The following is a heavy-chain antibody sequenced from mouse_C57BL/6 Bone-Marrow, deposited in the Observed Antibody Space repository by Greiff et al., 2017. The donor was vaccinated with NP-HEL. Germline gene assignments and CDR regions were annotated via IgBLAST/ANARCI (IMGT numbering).Heavy chain of an antibody. J-gene: IGHJ3*01. CDR2: IWSGGST. CDR1: GFSLTSYG. V-gene: IGHV2-2*01. D-gene: IGHD1-1*01. CDR3: ATRDGSRAWFAY. Sequence: QVQLKQSGPGLVQPSQSLSITCTVSGFSLTSYGVHWVRQSPGKGLEWLGVIWSGGSTDYNAAFISRLSISKDNSKSQVFFKMNSLQADDTAIYYCATRDGSRAWFAYWGQGTLVTVSA.